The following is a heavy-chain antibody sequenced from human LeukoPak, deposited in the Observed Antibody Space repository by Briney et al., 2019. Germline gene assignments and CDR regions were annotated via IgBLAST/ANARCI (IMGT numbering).Heavy chain of an antibody. CDR2: ISGSGGTT. V-gene: IGHV3-23*01. Sequence: PGGSLRLSRAASGITFSSYAMSWVRQAPGKGLEWVSTISGSGGTTYYADSVKGRFTISRDNSKNTLHLQMSSLRAEDTAVYYCAKGDSGLAFDHWGQGTLVTVSS. CDR3: AKGDSGLAFDH. J-gene: IGHJ4*01. CDR1: GITFSSYA.